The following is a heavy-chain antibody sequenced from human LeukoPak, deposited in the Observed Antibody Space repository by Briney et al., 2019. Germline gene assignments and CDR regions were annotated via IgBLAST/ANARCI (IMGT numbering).Heavy chain of an antibody. CDR3: ARDHLAAAGSGG. CDR1: GYTFTGYY. V-gene: IGHV1-2*02. CDR2: INPNSGGT. D-gene: IGHD6-13*01. J-gene: IGHJ4*02. Sequence: ASVKVSCRASGYTFTGYYMHWVRQAPGQGLEWMGWINPNSGGTNYAQKFQGRVTMTRDTSISTAYMELSSLRSDDTAVYYCARDHLAAAGSGGWGQGTLVTVSS.